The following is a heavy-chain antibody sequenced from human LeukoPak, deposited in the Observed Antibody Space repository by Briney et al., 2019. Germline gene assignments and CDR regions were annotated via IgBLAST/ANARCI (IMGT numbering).Heavy chain of an antibody. J-gene: IGHJ5*02. Sequence: PGGSLRLSCVASGFTFSSYEMNWVRQAPGKGLEWVSYISSSGLTIYYADSVEGRFTISRDNAKNSLYLQMNSLRVEDTAVYYCARDLGDYYDRRGPREYWFDPWGQGTLVTVSS. D-gene: IGHD3-22*01. CDR1: GFTFSSYE. V-gene: IGHV3-48*03. CDR2: ISSSGLTI. CDR3: ARDLGDYYDRRGPREYWFDP.